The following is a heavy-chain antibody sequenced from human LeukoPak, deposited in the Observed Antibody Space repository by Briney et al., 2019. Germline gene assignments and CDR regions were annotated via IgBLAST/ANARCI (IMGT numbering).Heavy chain of an antibody. CDR2: ISGRGGST. V-gene: IGHV3-23*01. D-gene: IGHD3-22*01. J-gene: IGHJ5*02. CDR3: AKEQYYYDSSAYDP. CDR1: GFTFSSYA. Sequence: GGSLRLSCAASGFTFSSYAMSWVRQAPGKGLEWVSAISGRGGSTYYADSVKGRFTISRDNSKNTLYLQMNSLRAEDTAVYYCAKEQYYYDSSAYDPWGQGTLVTVSS.